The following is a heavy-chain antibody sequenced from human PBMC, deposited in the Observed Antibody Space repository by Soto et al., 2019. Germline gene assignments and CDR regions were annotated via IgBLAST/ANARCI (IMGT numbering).Heavy chain of an antibody. Sequence: PGGSLRLSCAASGFTFSSYGMHWVRQAPGKGLEWVAVISYDGSNKYYADSVKGRFTISRDNSKNTLYLQMNSLRAEDTAVYYCATDYYDSSGPVDPWGQGTLVTVSS. V-gene: IGHV3-30*03. D-gene: IGHD3-22*01. CDR1: GFTFSSYG. CDR3: ATDYYDSSGPVDP. J-gene: IGHJ5*02. CDR2: ISYDGSNK.